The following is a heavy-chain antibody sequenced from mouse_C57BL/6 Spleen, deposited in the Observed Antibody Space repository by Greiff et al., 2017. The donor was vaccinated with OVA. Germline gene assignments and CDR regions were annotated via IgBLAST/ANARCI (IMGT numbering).Heavy chain of an antibody. Sequence: EVKLVESGGGLVKPGGSLKLSCAASGFTFSSYAMSWVRQTPEKRLEWVATISDGGSYTYYPDNVKGRFTISRDNAKNNLYLQMSHLKSEDTAMYYCARVLRGYFDVWGTGTTVTVSS. CDR2: ISDGGSYT. CDR3: ARVLRGYFDV. D-gene: IGHD1-1*01. CDR1: GFTFSSYA. J-gene: IGHJ1*03. V-gene: IGHV5-4*03.